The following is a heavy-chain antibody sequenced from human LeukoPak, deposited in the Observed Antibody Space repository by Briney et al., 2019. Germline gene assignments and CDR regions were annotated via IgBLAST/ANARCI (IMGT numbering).Heavy chain of an antibody. CDR1: GFTFSSYG. V-gene: IGHV3-30*02. Sequence: GGSLRLSCAASGFTFSSYGMHWVRQAPGKGLEWVAFIRYDGTTKYYADSVKGRFTISRDNSKNTLYLQMNSLRAEDTAVYYCAKGVGATLTDIWGQGTMVTVSS. J-gene: IGHJ3*02. CDR2: IRYDGTTK. CDR3: AKGVGATLTDI. D-gene: IGHD1-26*01.